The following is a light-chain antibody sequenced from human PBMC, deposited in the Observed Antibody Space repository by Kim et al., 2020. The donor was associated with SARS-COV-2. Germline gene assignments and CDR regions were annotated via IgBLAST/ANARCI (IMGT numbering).Light chain of an antibody. CDR1: KVGDQY. J-gene: IGLJ3*02. V-gene: IGLV3-1*01. Sequence: VSAGHTAGITWPGDKVGDQYDDWYQQKPGQSPVLVIYQDSKRPSGIPERFSGATSGNTSTLTISGNQAMDEADYYCKAWDSSTVFGGGTQLTVL. CDR2: QDS. CDR3: KAWDSSTV.